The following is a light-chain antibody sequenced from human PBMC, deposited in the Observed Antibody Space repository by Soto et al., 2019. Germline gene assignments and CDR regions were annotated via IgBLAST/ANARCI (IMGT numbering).Light chain of an antibody. J-gene: IGKJ1*01. CDR3: QQSYSTPPT. CDR2: AAS. CDR1: QGISSY. Sequence: AIRMTQSPSSLSASTGDRVTITCRASQGISSYLAWYQQKPGKAPKLLIYAASTLQSGVPSRFSGGGSGTDFTLTISSLQPEDFATYFCQQSYSTPPTFGQGTKVDIK. V-gene: IGKV1-8*01.